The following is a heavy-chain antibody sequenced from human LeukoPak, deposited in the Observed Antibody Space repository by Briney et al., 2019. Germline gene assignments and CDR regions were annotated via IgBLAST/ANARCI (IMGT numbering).Heavy chain of an antibody. J-gene: IGHJ4*02. V-gene: IGHV3-23*01. CDR3: AKAGLDFWSGAYFDY. CDR2: ISGSGGST. D-gene: IGHD3-3*01. CDR1: EFSVGSNY. Sequence: GGSLRLSCAASEFSVGSNYMTWVRQAPGKGLEWVSAISGSGGSTYYADSVKGRFTISRDNSKNTLYLQMNSLRAEDTAVYYCAKAGLDFWSGAYFDYWGQGTLVTVSS.